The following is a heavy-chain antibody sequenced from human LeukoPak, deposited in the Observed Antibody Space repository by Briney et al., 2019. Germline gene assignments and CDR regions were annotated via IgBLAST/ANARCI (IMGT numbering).Heavy chain of an antibody. J-gene: IGHJ4*02. CDR3: AKGSGGSGSFYNHFDC. V-gene: IGHV3-30*18. D-gene: IGHD3-10*01. CDR1: GLSFNSCG. CDR2: ISSDGSNK. Sequence: GGSLRLSCAASGLSFNSCGMHWVRQAPGKGLEWVAVISSDGSNKYYADSVKGRFTISRDNSKNTLSLQMNSLKTEDTAVFYCAKGSGGSGSFYNHFDCWGQGTLVTVSS.